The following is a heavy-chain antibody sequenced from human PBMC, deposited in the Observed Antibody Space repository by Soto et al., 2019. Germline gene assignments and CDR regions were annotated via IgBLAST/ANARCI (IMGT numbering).Heavy chain of an antibody. Sequence: ASVKVSSKASGYTFTSYALHWVRQAPGQRLEWMGWINAGNGNTKYSQKFQGRVTITRDTSASTAYMELSSLRSEDTAVYYCARGARYDILTGYHYWGQGTLVTSPQ. D-gene: IGHD3-9*01. CDR2: INAGNGNT. J-gene: IGHJ4*02. V-gene: IGHV1-3*01. CDR3: ARGARYDILTGYHY. CDR1: GYTFTSYA.